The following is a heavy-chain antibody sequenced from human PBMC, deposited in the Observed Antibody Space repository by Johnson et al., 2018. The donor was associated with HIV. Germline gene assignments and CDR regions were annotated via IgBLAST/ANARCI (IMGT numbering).Heavy chain of an antibody. Sequence: QVQLVESGGGVVQPGRSLRLSCAASGFTFSSYAMHWVRQAPGKGLEWVAVISYDGSNKYYADSVKGRFTNSRDNSKNTLYLQMNSLRAEDTAVYYCARALEGDAFDIWGQGTMVTVSS. CDR3: ARALEGDAFDI. CDR2: ISYDGSNK. V-gene: IGHV3-30-3*01. J-gene: IGHJ3*02. D-gene: IGHD5-24*01. CDR1: GFTFSSYA.